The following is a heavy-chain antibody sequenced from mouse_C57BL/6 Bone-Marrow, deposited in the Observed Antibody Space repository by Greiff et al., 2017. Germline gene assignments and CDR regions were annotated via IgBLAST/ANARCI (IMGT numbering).Heavy chain of an antibody. Sequence: QVQLQQSGAELVRPGTSVKVSCKASGYAFTNYLIEWVKQRPGQGLEWIGVINPGSGGTNYNEKFKGKATLTADKSSSTAYMQLSSLTSEDSAVYFCARDYGGNYPGYWGQGTTLTVSS. CDR1: GYAFTNYL. CDR2: INPGSGGT. J-gene: IGHJ2*01. CDR3: ARDYGGNYPGY. D-gene: IGHD1-1*02. V-gene: IGHV1-54*01.